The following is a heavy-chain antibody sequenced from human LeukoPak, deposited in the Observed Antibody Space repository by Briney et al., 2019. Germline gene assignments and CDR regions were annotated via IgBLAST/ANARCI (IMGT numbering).Heavy chain of an antibody. CDR1: GGSISSSSYY. J-gene: IGHJ3*02. V-gene: IGHV4-39*01. D-gene: IGHD6-6*01. CDR3: ASHLSSSDAFDI. CDR2: IYYSGST. Sequence: SETLSLTCTVSGGSISSSSYYWGWIRQPPGTGLERIGSIYYSGSTYYNPSLKSRVTISVDTSKNQFSLKLSSVTAADTAVYYCASHLSSSDAFDIWGQGTMVTVSS.